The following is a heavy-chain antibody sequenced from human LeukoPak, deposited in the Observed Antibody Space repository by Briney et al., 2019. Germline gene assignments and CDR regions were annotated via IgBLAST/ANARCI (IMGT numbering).Heavy chain of an antibody. J-gene: IGHJ4*02. D-gene: IGHD2-8*01. V-gene: IGHV4-59*01. CDR2: IYYSGST. CDR1: GVSISSYY. CDR3: ARGNGGRKPYFDY. Sequence: PSETLSLTCTVSGVSISSYYWSWIRQPPGKGLEWIGYIYYSGSTNYNPSLKSRVTISVDTSKNQFSLKLSSVTAAGTAVYYCARGNGGRKPYFDYWGQGTLVTVSS.